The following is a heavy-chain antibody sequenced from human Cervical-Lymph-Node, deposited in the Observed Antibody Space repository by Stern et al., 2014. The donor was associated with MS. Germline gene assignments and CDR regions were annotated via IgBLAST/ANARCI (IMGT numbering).Heavy chain of an antibody. V-gene: IGHV1-69*01. D-gene: IGHD2-2*01. J-gene: IGHJ6*02. Sequence: QVQLVQSGAEVKKPGSSVKVSCKASGGTFSSYAVSWVRQAPGQGLEWMGGIIPMYRTTEYAQKFRGRVTITADESTSTAFMELSSLTSDDTAVYYCARDTAGDLVLEPSTMLGQDYFYYGLDVWGQGTTVTVSS. CDR2: IIPMYRTT. CDR3: ARDTAGDLVLEPSTMLGQDYFYYGLDV. CDR1: GGTFSSYA.